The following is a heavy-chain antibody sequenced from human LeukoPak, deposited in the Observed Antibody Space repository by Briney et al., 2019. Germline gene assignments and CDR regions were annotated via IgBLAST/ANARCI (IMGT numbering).Heavy chain of an antibody. CDR3: ARDPVYDILTGYSDAFDI. CDR2: FDPEDGET. D-gene: IGHD3-9*01. Sequence: ASVKVSCKVSGYTLTELAMHWVRQAPGKGLEWMGGFDPEDGETIYAQRFQGRVTMTEDTSTDTAYMELRSLRSDDTAVYYCARDPVYDILTGYSDAFDIWGQGTMVTVSS. J-gene: IGHJ3*02. CDR1: GYTLTELA. V-gene: IGHV1-24*01.